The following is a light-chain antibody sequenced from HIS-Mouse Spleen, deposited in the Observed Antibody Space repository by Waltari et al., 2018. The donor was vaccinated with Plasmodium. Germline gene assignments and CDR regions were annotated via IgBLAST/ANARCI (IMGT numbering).Light chain of an antibody. CDR1: RRYVWRFNL. CDR3: CSYAGSSTYV. V-gene: IGLV2-23*01. CDR2: EGS. J-gene: IGLJ1*01. Sequence: QPALTQPASLSGSPGPSITISCPGPRRYVWRFNLVSWYQQHPGKAPKLMIYEGSKRPSGVSNRFSGSKSGNTASLTISGLQAEDEADYYCCSYAGSSTYVFGTGTKVTVL.